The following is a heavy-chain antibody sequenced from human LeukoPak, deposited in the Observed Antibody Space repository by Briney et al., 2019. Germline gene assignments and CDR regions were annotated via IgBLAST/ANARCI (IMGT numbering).Heavy chain of an antibody. Sequence: SETLSLTCTVSGGSISSSSYYWSWIRQPPGKGLEWIGEINHSGSTNYNPSLKSRVTISVDTSKNQFSLKLSSVTAADTAVYYCARSGIAAAGTPASYSSALDYWGQGTLVTVSS. CDR2: INHSGST. V-gene: IGHV4-39*07. J-gene: IGHJ4*02. CDR3: ARSGIAAAGTPASYSSALDY. D-gene: IGHD6-13*01. CDR1: GGSISSSSYY.